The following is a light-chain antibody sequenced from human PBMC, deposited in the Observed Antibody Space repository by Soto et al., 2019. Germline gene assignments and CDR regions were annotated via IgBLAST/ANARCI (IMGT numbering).Light chain of an antibody. Sequence: EIELTQSPGTLSFSPGERATLSCRASQGIGDTLAWYQHKPGQAPRLLIYGASSRATGIPDRFSGSGSGTDFTLTISRLEPEDFAVYYCQQYGSSPQTFGQGTKVDI. CDR1: QGIGDT. CDR3: QQYGSSPQT. J-gene: IGKJ1*01. CDR2: GAS. V-gene: IGKV3-20*01.